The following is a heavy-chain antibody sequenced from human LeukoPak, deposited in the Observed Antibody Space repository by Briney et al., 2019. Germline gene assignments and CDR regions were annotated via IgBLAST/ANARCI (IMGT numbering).Heavy chain of an antibody. V-gene: IGHV3-48*03. CDR3: ARLRDYFDY. J-gene: IGHJ4*02. Sequence: GGFLRLSCAASGFTFSNYEMNWVRQAPGKGLEWVSYISSTGTTMYYADSVKGRFTISRDNAKNSLYLLMDSLKASDTAMYYCARLRDYFDYWGQGTLVTVSS. CDR1: GFTFSNYE. CDR2: ISSTGTTM.